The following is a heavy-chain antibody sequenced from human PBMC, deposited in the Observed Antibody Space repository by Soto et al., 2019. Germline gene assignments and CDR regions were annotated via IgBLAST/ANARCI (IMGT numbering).Heavy chain of an antibody. CDR3: AKQWGGRLEWLLNWFDP. J-gene: IGHJ5*02. Sequence: QVQLVESGGGVVQPGRSLRLSCAASGFTFSSYGMHWVRQAPGKGLERVAVISYDGSNKYYADSVKGRFTISRDNSKNTLYLQMNSLRAEDTAVYYCAKQWGGRLEWLLNWFDPWGQGTLVTVSS. CDR2: ISYDGSNK. CDR1: GFTFSSYG. D-gene: IGHD3-3*01. V-gene: IGHV3-30*18.